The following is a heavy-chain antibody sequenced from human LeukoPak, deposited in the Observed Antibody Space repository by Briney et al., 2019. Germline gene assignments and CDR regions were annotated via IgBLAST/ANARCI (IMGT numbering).Heavy chain of an antibody. Sequence: SGGSLRLSCVASGFTFNTYNIHWVRQAPGKALEWVSTISSSSDNYKYYADSVKGRFTISRDNAKNSLYLQMNSLRAEDTAVYYCARVKNQWLVPGGFDYWGQGTLVTVSS. V-gene: IGHV3-21*01. J-gene: IGHJ4*02. CDR1: GFTFNTYN. D-gene: IGHD6-19*01. CDR2: ISSSSDNYK. CDR3: ARVKNQWLVPGGFDY.